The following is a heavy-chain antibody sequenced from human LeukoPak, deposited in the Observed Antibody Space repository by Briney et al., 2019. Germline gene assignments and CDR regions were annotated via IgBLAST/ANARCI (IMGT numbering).Heavy chain of an antibody. CDR2: IYYSGST. J-gene: IGHJ3*02. CDR3: ARHPRPRQMQYYYDSSGTQGAFDI. Sequence: PSETLSLTCTVSGGSISSHYWSWIRQPPGKGLEWIGYIYYSGSTNYNPSLKSRVTISVDTSKNQFSLKLSSVTAADTAVYYCARHPRPRQMQYYYDSSGTQGAFDIWGQGTMVTVSS. V-gene: IGHV4-59*08. CDR1: GGSISSHY. D-gene: IGHD3-22*01.